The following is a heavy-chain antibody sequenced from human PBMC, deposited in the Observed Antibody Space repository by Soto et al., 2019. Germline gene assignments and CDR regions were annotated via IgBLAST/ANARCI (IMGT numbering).Heavy chain of an antibody. Sequence: ASVKVSCKASGYTFTGYYMHWVRQAPGQGLEWMGWINPNSGGTNYAQKFQGRVTMTRDTSISTAYMELSRLRSDDTAVYYCASLGYYYDSSGYQQTFDYWGQGTLVTVSS. D-gene: IGHD3-22*01. V-gene: IGHV1-2*02. CDR1: GYTFTGYY. CDR2: INPNSGGT. CDR3: ASLGYYYDSSGYQQTFDY. J-gene: IGHJ4*02.